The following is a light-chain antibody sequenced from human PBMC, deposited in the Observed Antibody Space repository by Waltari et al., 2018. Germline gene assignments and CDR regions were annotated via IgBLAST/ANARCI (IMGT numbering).Light chain of an antibody. CDR2: GAS. Sequence: VVLTQSTGTLSLSLGERVTLSCRASQSVSSTYLAWYQQKLGQAPRLLIYGASRATGIPDRFSGSGSGTDFTLTISRLEPEDFAVYYCQQFGSSPYTFGQGTKLDI. CDR3: QQFGSSPYT. V-gene: IGKV3-20*01. J-gene: IGKJ2*01. CDR1: QSVSSTY.